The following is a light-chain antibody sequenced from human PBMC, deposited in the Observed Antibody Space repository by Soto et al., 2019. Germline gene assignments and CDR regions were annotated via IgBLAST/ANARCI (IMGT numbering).Light chain of an antibody. Sequence: QSALTQPASVSGPPGQSITISCTGSTSDVGSYIFVSWYQQPPGKAPKLMIYEATKRPSGVSNRFSGSQSGNTASLTISGLQAEDEGDYHCCSYAGDSTWVFGGGTKVTVL. CDR3: CSYAGDSTWV. J-gene: IGLJ3*02. V-gene: IGLV2-23*01. CDR1: TSDVGSYIF. CDR2: EAT.